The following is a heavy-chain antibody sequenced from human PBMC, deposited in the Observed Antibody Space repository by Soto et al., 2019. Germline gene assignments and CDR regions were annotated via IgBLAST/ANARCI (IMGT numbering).Heavy chain of an antibody. D-gene: IGHD3-9*01. CDR2: IGWNSGII. CDR1: GFTFDDYD. J-gene: IGHJ4*02. CDR3: AKGRSLTVLDY. V-gene: IGHV3-9*01. Sequence: LSCAASGFTFDDYDMHWVRQAPGKGLEWVSGIGWNSGIIIXADSVKGRFTISRDNAKNSLYLQMNSLRAEDTALYYCAKGRSLTVLDYWGQGTLVTVSS.